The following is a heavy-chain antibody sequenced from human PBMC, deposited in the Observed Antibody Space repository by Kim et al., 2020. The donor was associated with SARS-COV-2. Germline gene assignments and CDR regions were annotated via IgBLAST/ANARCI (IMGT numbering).Heavy chain of an antibody. CDR3: ASGSLYYDSSGYSFDY. V-gene: IGHV3-48*02. J-gene: IGHJ4*02. D-gene: IGHD3-22*01. CDR2: ISSSSSTI. CDR1: GFTFSSYS. Sequence: GGSLRLSCAASGFTFSSYSMNWVRQAPGKGLEWVSYISSSSSTIYYADSVKGRFTISRDNAKNSLYLQMNSLRDEDTAVYYCASGSLYYDSSGYSFDYWGQGTLVTVSS.